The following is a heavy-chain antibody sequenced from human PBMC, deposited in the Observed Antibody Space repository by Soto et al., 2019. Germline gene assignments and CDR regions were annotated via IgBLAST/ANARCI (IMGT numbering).Heavy chain of an antibody. Sequence: PGESLKISCKGSGYSFTSYWIGWVRQMPGKGLEWMGIIYPGDSDTRYSPSFQGQVTISADKSISTAYLQWSSLKASDTAMYYCARPSVCSSTSCPRGLYYGMDVWGQGTTVTAP. J-gene: IGHJ6*02. V-gene: IGHV5-51*01. CDR2: IYPGDSDT. D-gene: IGHD2-2*01. CDR1: GYSFTSYW. CDR3: ARPSVCSSTSCPRGLYYGMDV.